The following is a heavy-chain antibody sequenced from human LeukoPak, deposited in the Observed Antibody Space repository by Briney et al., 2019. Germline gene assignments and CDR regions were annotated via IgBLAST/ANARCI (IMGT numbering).Heavy chain of an antibody. CDR1: GFTLSNSA. V-gene: IGHV3-23*01. CDR2: ISATSDST. CDR3: AKDARAIYYDSIGYYFSPDY. Sequence: GGSLRLSCTASGFTLSNSAMSWVRQALGKGLEWVSAISATSDSTYYADSVKGRLTISRDNSKNTVYLEMSSLRAEDTGVYYCAKDARAIYYDSIGYYFSPDYWGQGTLVTVSS. D-gene: IGHD3-22*01. J-gene: IGHJ4*02.